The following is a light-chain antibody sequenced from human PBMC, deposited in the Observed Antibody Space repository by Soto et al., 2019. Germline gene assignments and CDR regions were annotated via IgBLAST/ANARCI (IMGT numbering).Light chain of an antibody. V-gene: IGKV3-20*01. CDR3: QQYDSFSVT. Sequence: EIVFTQSPCTLSLSPGERATLSCRASQSVSSNYLAWYQQKPGQAPGLLIYGASSRATGIPDRFSGSGSGTDFTLTISSLQPDDFATYYCQQYDSFSVTFGQGTKVDIK. CDR2: GAS. CDR1: QSVSSNY. J-gene: IGKJ1*01.